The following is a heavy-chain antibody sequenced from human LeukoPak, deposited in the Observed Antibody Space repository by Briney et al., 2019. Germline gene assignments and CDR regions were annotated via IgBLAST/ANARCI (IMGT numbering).Heavy chain of an antibody. V-gene: IGHV3-21*01. CDR1: GFTFSSYS. J-gene: IGHJ4*02. Sequence: GGSLRLSCAASGFTFSSYSMNWVRQAPGKGLEWVSSISSSSSYIYYADSVKGRFTISRDNSKNTLYLQMNSLRAEDTAVYYCAKDRSWELDYWGQGTLVTVPS. CDR2: ISSSSSYI. CDR3: AKDRSWELDY. D-gene: IGHD1-26*01.